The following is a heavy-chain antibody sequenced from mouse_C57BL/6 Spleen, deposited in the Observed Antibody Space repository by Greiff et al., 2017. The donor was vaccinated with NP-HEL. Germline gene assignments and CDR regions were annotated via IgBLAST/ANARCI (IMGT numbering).Heavy chain of an antibody. D-gene: IGHD2-1*01. CDR1: GFTFSSYA. J-gene: IGHJ2*01. Sequence: EVKLVESGGGLVKPGGSLKLSCAASGFTFSSYAMSWVRQTPEKRLEWVATISDGGSYTYYPDNVKGRFTISRDNAKNNLYLQMSHLKSEDTAMYYCARDRDYGNYVFDYWGQGTTLTVSS. CDR3: ARDRDYGNYVFDY. V-gene: IGHV5-4*01. CDR2: ISDGGSYT.